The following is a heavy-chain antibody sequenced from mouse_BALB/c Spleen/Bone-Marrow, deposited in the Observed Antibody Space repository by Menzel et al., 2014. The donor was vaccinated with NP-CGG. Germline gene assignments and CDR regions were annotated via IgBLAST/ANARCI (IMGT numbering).Heavy chain of an antibody. V-gene: IGHV5-12*02. J-gene: IGHJ4*01. CDR2: ISNGGGST. CDR3: ARQDYSYYYAMDY. D-gene: IGHD2-13*01. Sequence: EVKVEESGGGLVQPGGSLKLSCATSGFTFSDYYMYWVRQTPEKRLEWLAYISNGGGSTYYPDTVKGRFTISRDNAKNTLYLQMSRLKSEDTAMYYCARQDYSYYYAMDYWGQGTSVTVSS. CDR1: GFTFSDYY.